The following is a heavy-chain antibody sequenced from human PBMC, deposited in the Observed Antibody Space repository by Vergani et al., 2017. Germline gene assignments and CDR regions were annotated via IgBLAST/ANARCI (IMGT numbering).Heavy chain of an antibody. V-gene: IGHV3-23*01. D-gene: IGHD2-21*01. CDR1: GFTFSSYA. J-gene: IGHJ6*04. CDR3: AKARDPNCKGGNCYSYYYGLDL. Sequence: EVQLLESGGNLIQPGGSLRLSCGASGFTFSSYAMTWVRLAPGKGLQWVSAISGSGGNTFYTDSVKGRFTISRDNSKDTLYLQMNSLRVEDTAIDYCAKARDPNCKGGNCYSYYYGLDLLGKGTTVTVSS. CDR2: ISGSGGNT.